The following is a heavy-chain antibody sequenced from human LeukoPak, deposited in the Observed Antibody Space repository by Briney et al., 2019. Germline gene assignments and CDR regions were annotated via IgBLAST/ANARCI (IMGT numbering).Heavy chain of an antibody. V-gene: IGHV4-34*01. J-gene: IGHJ6*03. CDR2: INHSGST. D-gene: IGHD5-24*01. Sequence: SETLSLTCAVYGGSFSGYYWSWIRQPPGKGLEWIGEINHSGSTNYNPSLKSRVTISVDTSKNQFSLKLSSVTAADTAVYYCARGLDGYNVNSYYYMDVWGKGTTVTVS. CDR1: GGSFSGYY. CDR3: ARGLDGYNVNSYYYMDV.